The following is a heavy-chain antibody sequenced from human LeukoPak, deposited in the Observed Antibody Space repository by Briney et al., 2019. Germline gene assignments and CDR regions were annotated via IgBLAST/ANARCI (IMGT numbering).Heavy chain of an antibody. Sequence: SVKVSCEASGGTFSSYAISWVRQAPGQGLEWMGGIIPIFGTANYAQKFQGRVTMTEDTSTDTAYMELSSLRSEDTAVYYCATGPVDFYYSDYWGQGTLVTVSS. CDR1: GGTFSSYA. CDR2: IIPIFGTA. J-gene: IGHJ4*02. V-gene: IGHV1-69*06. CDR3: ATGPVDFYYSDY. D-gene: IGHD5-12*01.